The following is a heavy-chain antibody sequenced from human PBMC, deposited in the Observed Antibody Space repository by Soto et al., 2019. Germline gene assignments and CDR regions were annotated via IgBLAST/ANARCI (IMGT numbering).Heavy chain of an antibody. CDR3: SSWPNCSGGSCYFRLAFDI. V-gene: IGHV3-21*01. CDR2: ISSSSSYI. D-gene: IGHD2-15*01. CDR1: GFTFSSYA. Sequence: GGSLRLSCAASGFTFSSYAMSWVRQAPGKGLEWVSAISSSSSYIYYADSVKGRFTISRDNAKNSLYLQMNSLRAEDTAVYYCSSWPNCSGGSCYFRLAFDIWGQGTMVTVSS. J-gene: IGHJ3*02.